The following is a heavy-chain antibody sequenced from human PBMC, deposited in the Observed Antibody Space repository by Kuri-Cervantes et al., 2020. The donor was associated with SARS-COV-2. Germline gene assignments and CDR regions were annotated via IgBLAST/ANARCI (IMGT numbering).Heavy chain of an antibody. V-gene: IGHV3-48*04. CDR1: GFTFSSYS. J-gene: IGHJ5*02. CDR3: AREGADGDYVVDH. CDR2: ISSSSSTI. Sequence: GESLKISCAASGFTFSSYSMNWVRQAPGKGLEWVSYISSSSSTIYYADSVKGRFTISRDNAKNSLYLQMNSLRAEDTAVYYCAREGADGDYVVDHWGQGTLVTVSS. D-gene: IGHD4-17*01.